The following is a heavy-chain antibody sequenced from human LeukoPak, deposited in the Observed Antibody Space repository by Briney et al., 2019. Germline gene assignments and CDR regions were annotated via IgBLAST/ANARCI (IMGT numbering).Heavy chain of an antibody. D-gene: IGHD5-12*01. Sequence: GGSLRLSCAASGFTFSSYSMNWVRQAPGKGLEWVSSISSSSSYIYYADSVKGRFTISRDNSKNTVYLQMNSLRAGDTAVYYCAKVQRSDFDMNFDSWGQGTLVTVSS. CDR2: ISSSSSYI. CDR1: GFTFSSYS. CDR3: AKVQRSDFDMNFDS. V-gene: IGHV3-21*04. J-gene: IGHJ4*02.